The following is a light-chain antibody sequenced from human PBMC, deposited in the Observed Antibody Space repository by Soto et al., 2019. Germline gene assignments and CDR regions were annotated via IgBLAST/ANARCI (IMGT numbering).Light chain of an antibody. V-gene: IGKV1-39*01. CDR2: AAS. CDR1: QSISSY. CDR3: QQSDSTPPRT. J-gene: IGKJ1*01. Sequence: DIQMTQSPSSLSASVGARVTITCRASQSISSYLNWYQQKPGKAPKLLIYAASSLQSGVPSRFSGSGSGTDFTLTISSLQPEDFATYYCQQSDSTPPRTFGQGTKVEIK.